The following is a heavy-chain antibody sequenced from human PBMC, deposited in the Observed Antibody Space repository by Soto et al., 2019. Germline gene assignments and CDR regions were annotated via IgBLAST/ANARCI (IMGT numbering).Heavy chain of an antibody. CDR3: ARDGGGDYFSC. J-gene: IGHJ4*02. Sequence: QVQLQESGPGLVKPSEALSLTCTVSGGSVSSGSYYWSWIRQPPGQGLEWIGYIYYSGSTNYSPPHECRVTIPVDTSKNQYSLKLSSVTAADTAVYYCARDGGGDYFSCWGQGTLVTVSS. D-gene: IGHD3-16*01. CDR1: GGSVSSGSYY. CDR2: IYYSGST. V-gene: IGHV4-61*01.